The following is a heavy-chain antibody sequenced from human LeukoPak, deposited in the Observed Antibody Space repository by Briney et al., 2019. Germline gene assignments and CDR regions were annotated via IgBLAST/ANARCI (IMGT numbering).Heavy chain of an antibody. D-gene: IGHD4-23*01. V-gene: IGHV4-39*01. CDR1: GGSIASSSYY. CDR3: AISGGRKGY. Sequence: SETLSLTCSVSGGSIASSSYYWGWIRQPPGKGLEWIGSIYYWGSTYYNPSFKSRVTISIDTSKKQFYLKMSSVTAADTAVYYCAISGGRKGYWGPGALVTVSS. J-gene: IGHJ4*02. CDR2: IYYWGST.